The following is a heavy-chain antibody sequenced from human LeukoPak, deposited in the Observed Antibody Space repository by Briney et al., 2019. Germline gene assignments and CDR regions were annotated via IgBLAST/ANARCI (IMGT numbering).Heavy chain of an antibody. J-gene: IGHJ4*02. CDR1: GGSISSYY. D-gene: IGHD5-24*01. Sequence: SETLSLTCTVSGGSISSYYWSWIRQPPGKGLEWIGYISYTDTGRTNYNPSRKSRVTMSVDTSKSQFSLQLSSVTAADTAVYYCARAGPRRDGYNFDYWGQGTLVTVSS. CDR2: ISYTDTGRT. CDR3: ARAGPRRDGYNFDY. V-gene: IGHV4-59*01.